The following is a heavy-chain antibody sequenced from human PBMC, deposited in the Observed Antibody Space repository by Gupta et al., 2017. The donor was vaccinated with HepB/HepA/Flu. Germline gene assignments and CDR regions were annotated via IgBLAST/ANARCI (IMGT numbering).Heavy chain of an antibody. CDR3: AITSHDDSKKDRFGY. J-gene: IGHJ4*02. D-gene: IGHD4-11*01. CDR2: IYPSGRT. CDR1: GGPISSYY. Sequence: VQLQESGPGLVKPSETLSLTCTVSGGPISSYYWSWIRPPAGKGLEWIGRIYPSGRTKYNPPRKSRVTMSVDKANNKASLKLRSVTAAETAVYYCAITSHDDSKKDRFGYGGQGTIVTGFS. V-gene: IGHV4-4*07.